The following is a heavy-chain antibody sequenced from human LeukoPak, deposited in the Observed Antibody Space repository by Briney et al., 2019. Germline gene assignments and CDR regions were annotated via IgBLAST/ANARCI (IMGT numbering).Heavy chain of an antibody. D-gene: IGHD3-10*01. CDR1: GFTFSRNA. J-gene: IGHJ4*02. CDR2: IRNSGDNT. CDR3: ARDIGTIDPFDY. Sequence: GGSLRLSCTASGFTFSRNAMSWVRQAPGKGREGVSSIRNSGDNTYYADSVKGRLTISRDNSRDTLYLQMNSLRAEGTAVYYCARDIGTIDPFDYWGQGTLVTVSS. V-gene: IGHV3-23*01.